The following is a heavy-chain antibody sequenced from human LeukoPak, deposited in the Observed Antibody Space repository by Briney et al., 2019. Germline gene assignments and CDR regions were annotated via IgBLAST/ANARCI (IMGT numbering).Heavy chain of an antibody. CDR1: GFTFSSYA. V-gene: IGHV3-30*04. CDR2: ISYDGSNK. Sequence: PGGSLRLSCAASGFTFSSYAMHWVRQAPGRGLEWVAVISYDGSNKYYADSVKGRFTISRDNSKNTLYLQMNSLRAEDTAVYYCARDKMATIFLGRKGYFDYWGQGTLVTVSS. CDR3: ARDKMATIFLGRKGYFDY. D-gene: IGHD5-24*01. J-gene: IGHJ4*02.